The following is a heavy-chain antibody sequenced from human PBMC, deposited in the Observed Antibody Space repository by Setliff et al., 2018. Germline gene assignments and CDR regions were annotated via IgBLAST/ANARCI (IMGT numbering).Heavy chain of an antibody. Sequence: ASVKVSCKAFRYTFNDYYIHWVRQTPGQGLEWMGRINPSSGGTDDAQNFLGRVTMTRDTSISTAYMELSRLRSDDTAVYYCARGSWLREYYFDYWGQGTLVTVSS. J-gene: IGHJ4*02. D-gene: IGHD5-12*01. CDR3: ARGSWLREYYFDY. CDR2: INPSSGGT. CDR1: RYTFNDYY. V-gene: IGHV1-2*06.